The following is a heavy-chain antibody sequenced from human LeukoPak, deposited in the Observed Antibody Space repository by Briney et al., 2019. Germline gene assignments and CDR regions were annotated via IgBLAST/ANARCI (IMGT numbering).Heavy chain of an antibody. V-gene: IGHV3-33*05. D-gene: IGHD2-15*01. J-gene: IGHJ4*02. Sequence: GGSLRLSCVASGFTFSSYGMHWVRQAPGKGLEWVTTISYDGSNKDYAEHVKGRFTISRDNAKNSVFLQMNSMRAEDTAVYYCARVYCSGGACQSYFDHWGQGTLVTVSS. CDR3: ARVYCSGGACQSYFDH. CDR2: ISYDGSNK. CDR1: GFTFSSYG.